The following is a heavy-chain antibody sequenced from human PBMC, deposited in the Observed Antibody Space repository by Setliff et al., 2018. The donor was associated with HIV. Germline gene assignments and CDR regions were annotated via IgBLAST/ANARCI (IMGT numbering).Heavy chain of an antibody. V-gene: IGHV4-4*08. Sequence: PSETLSLTCTVSGGSISSYYWSWIRQPPGKGLEWIGYIYTSGSTNYNPSLKSRVTISVDTSKNQFPLKLSSVTAADTAVYYCARDTDDAFDIWGRGTMVTVSS. J-gene: IGHJ3*02. CDR3: ARDTDDAFDI. CDR1: GGSISSYY. CDR2: IYTSGST.